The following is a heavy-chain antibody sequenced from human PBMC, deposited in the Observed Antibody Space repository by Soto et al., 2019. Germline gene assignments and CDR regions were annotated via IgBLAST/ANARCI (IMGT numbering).Heavy chain of an antibody. CDR1: GGSISSGGYY. J-gene: IGHJ6*02. Sequence: QVQLQESGPGLVKPSQTLSLTCTVSGGSISSGGYYWSWIRQHPGKGLEWIGYIYYSGSTYYNPSLKSRVTISVDTSKNQLSLKLSSVTAADTAVYYCARSDSSSWYGMDVWGQGTTVTVSS. D-gene: IGHD6-13*01. CDR2: IYYSGST. V-gene: IGHV4-31*03. CDR3: ARSDSSSWYGMDV.